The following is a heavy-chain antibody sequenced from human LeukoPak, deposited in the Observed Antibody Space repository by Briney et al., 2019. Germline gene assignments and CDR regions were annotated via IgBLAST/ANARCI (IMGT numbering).Heavy chain of an antibody. J-gene: IGHJ4*02. V-gene: IGHV3-23*01. CDR3: AKDLHVSHYSSSSRGFDY. Sequence: GGSLRLSCSASGFTFSNYAMNWVRQAPGKGLEWVSVISGSGTSTDYADSVKGRFTISRDTSTNTLYLQMNSLRAEDTALYYCAKDLHVSHYSSSSRGFDYWGQGTLVTVSS. CDR2: ISGSGTST. D-gene: IGHD6-6*01. CDR1: GFTFSNYA.